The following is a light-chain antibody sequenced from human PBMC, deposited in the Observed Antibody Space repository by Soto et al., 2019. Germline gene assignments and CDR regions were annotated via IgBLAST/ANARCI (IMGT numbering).Light chain of an antibody. Sequence: QPVLTQPASVSGSPGQSITISCTGTSSDIGGYNYVSWFQQHPGKAPKLMIYEVSNRPSGVSNRFSGSKSGNTASLTISGLQAEDEANYYCSSYTSSNTLVFGGGTKVTVL. CDR2: EVS. J-gene: IGLJ2*01. CDR3: SSYTSSNTLV. CDR1: SSDIGGYNY. V-gene: IGLV2-14*01.